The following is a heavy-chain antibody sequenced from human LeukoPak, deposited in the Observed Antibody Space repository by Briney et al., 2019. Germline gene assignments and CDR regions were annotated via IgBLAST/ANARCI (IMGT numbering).Heavy chain of an antibody. CDR2: IYYSGNT. CDR3: ARGYCTSSSCFARHWFDP. V-gene: IGHV4-31*03. Sequence: SQTLSLTCTVSGGSISSGGYYWSWIRQHPGKGLEWIGCIYYSGNTYYNPSLKSRVTISVDTSKNQFSLKLSSVTAADTAVYYCARGYCTSSSCFARHWFDPWGQGTLVTVSS. J-gene: IGHJ5*02. CDR1: GGSISSGGYY. D-gene: IGHD2-2*01.